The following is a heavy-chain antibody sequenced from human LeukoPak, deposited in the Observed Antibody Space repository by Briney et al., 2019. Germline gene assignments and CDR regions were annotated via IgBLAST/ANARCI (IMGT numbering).Heavy chain of an antibody. CDR3: ARHRSPSVDCSGGSCYNYYYGMDV. D-gene: IGHD2-15*01. CDR1: GYSFTSYW. CDR2: IYPGDSDT. J-gene: IGHJ6*02. Sequence: GESLKISCKGSGYSFTSYWIGWARQMPGKGLEWMGIIYPGDSDTRYSPSFQGQVTISADKSISTAYLQWSSLKASDTAMYYCARHRSPSVDCSGGSCYNYYYGMDVWGQGTTVTVSS. V-gene: IGHV5-51*01.